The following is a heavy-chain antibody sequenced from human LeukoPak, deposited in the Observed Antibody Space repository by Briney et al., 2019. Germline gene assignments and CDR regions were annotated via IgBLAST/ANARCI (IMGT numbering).Heavy chain of an antibody. CDR2: FNPNSGGT. Sequence: GASVKVSCKASGYTFTGYYMHWVRQAPGQGLEWMGWFNPNSGGTNYAQKFQGRVTMTRDTSISTAYMELSRLRSDDPAVYYCARSILTTMVRGVIDYGGQGTLVTVSS. J-gene: IGHJ4*02. D-gene: IGHD3-10*01. CDR3: ARSILTTMVRGVIDY. V-gene: IGHV1-2*02. CDR1: GYTFTGYY.